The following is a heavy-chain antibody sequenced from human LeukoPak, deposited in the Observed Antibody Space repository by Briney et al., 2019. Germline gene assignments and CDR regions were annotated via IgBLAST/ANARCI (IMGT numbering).Heavy chain of an antibody. CDR3: ARESTSRGYCTNGVCSSWAFDI. Sequence: SVKVSFKASGGTFIIYAISWVRQTPGQGLEWMGAIIPIFGIANYAQKFQGRVTITADKSTSTAYMELSSLRSEDTAVYYCARESTSRGYCTNGVCSSWAFDIWGHGAMVTVSS. D-gene: IGHD2-8*01. V-gene: IGHV1-69*10. J-gene: IGHJ3*02. CDR2: IIPIFGIA. CDR1: GGTFIIYA.